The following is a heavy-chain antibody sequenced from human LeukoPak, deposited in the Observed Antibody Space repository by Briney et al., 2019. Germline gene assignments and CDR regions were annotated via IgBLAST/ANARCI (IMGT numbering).Heavy chain of an antibody. D-gene: IGHD5-18*01. Sequence: GRSLRLSCAASGFTFSRYAMHWVRQAPGKGLEGVAIIWYDGSNKNYVDSVKGRFTISRDNGKNALYLQMNSLRAEDTAVYYCARVDTAMGSLDYWGQGILVTVSS. J-gene: IGHJ4*02. CDR2: IWYDGSNK. V-gene: IGHV3-33*01. CDR3: ARVDTAMGSLDY. CDR1: GFTFSRYA.